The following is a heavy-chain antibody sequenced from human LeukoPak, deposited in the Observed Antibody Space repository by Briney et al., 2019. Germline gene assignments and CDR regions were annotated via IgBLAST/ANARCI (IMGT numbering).Heavy chain of an antibody. J-gene: IGHJ4*02. V-gene: IGHV3-9*03. CDR2: ISWKSGNI. D-gene: IGHD6-6*01. Sequence: GRSLRLSCVASGFTFDDYAMHWVRQAPGKGLEGVSSISWKSGNIGYADSVKGRFTISRDNAKNSLYLQMNSLRAEDMALYYCTKDRGKYSSSSGLDYWGQGTLVTVSS. CDR1: GFTFDDYA. CDR3: TKDRGKYSSSSGLDY.